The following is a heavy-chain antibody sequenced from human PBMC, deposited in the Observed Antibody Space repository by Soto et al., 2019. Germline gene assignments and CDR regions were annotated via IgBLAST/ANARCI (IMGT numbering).Heavy chain of an antibody. D-gene: IGHD5-18*01. CDR3: ARDPGVTNYYFDL. Sequence: GGSLRLSCTASGFTFRTYGFHWVRQAPGKGLEWVALIWHDGSIKDYADSVKGRFTVSRDDSKSTLYLQMNSLRAEDTAVYSCARDPGVTNYYFDLWGQGTLVNVS. J-gene: IGHJ4*02. V-gene: IGHV3-33*01. CDR2: IWHDGSIK. CDR1: GFTFRTYG.